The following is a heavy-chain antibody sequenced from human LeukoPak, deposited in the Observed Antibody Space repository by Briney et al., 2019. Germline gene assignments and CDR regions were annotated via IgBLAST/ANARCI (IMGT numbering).Heavy chain of an antibody. Sequence: PGGSLRLSCAASGFTFSNAWMSWVRQAPGKGLEWVGRIKSKTDGGTTDYAAPVKGRFTISRDDSKNTLSLQMNSLKTEDTAVYYCTTDRQWLVRPPYYYYMDVWGKGTTVTVSS. V-gene: IGHV3-15*01. CDR3: TTDRQWLVRPPYYYYMDV. CDR2: IKSKTDGGTT. J-gene: IGHJ6*03. CDR1: GFTFSNAW. D-gene: IGHD6-19*01.